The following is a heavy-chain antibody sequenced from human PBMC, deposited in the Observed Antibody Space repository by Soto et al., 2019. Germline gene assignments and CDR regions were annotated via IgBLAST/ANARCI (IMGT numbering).Heavy chain of an antibody. CDR3: AKVRTPGYFDY. D-gene: IGHD3-10*01. CDR1: GFTFSDYY. Sequence: GGSLRLSCAASGFTFSDYYMSWIRQAPGRGLEWVSYISSSGSTIYYADSVKGRFTISRDNAKNSLYLQMNSLRAEDTAVYYCAKVRTPGYFDYWGQGTLVTVSS. V-gene: IGHV3-11*01. CDR2: ISSSGSTI. J-gene: IGHJ4*02.